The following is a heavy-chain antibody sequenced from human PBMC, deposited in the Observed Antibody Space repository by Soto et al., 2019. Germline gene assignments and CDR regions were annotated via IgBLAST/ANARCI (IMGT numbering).Heavy chain of an antibody. CDR1: VFTFSSYW. Sequence: GWSLRLSCASSVFTFSSYWMNWVRQAPGKGLEWVANINQDGSEKYYVDSVMGRFTISRDNAKNSLYLQMNSLRAEDTAVYYCARPPNAYGLDVWGQGTTVTVSS. V-gene: IGHV3-7*01. CDR2: INQDGSEK. CDR3: ARPPNAYGLDV. J-gene: IGHJ6*02.